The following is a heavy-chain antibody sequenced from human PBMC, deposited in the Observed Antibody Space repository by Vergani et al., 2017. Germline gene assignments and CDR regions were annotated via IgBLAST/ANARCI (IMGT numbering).Heavy chain of an antibody. CDR3: ARGSAIIAAAITRGDRGEPV. D-gene: IGHD6-13*01. V-gene: IGHV4-34*01. CDR1: GGSFSGYY. CDR2: INHSGST. J-gene: IGHJ6*04. Sequence: QVQLQQWGAGLLKPSETLSLTCAVYGGSFSGYYWSWIRQPPGKGLEWIGEINHSGSTNYNPSLKSRVTISVDTSKNQFSLKLSSVTAADTAVYDCARGSAIIAAAITRGDRGEPVWGKGTTVTVSS.